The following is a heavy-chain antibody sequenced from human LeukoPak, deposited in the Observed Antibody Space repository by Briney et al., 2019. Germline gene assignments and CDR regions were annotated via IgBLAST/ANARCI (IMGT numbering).Heavy chain of an antibody. CDR2: ISWSSVSI. CDR3: AKRKAGGYALDI. CDR1: GFSFDDYA. D-gene: IGHD3-16*01. J-gene: IGHJ3*02. V-gene: IGHV3-9*01. Sequence: GGSLRLSCAALGFSFDDYAMYWVRQAPAKGLEWVPGISWSSVSIGYADSVKGRFTISRDNAKNSLYLQMNSLKAEDTALYYCAKRKAGGYALDIWGQGTMVTVSS.